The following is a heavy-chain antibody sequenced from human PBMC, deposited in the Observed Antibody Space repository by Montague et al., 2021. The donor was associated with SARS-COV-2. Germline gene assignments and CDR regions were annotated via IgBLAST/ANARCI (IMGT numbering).Heavy chain of an antibody. J-gene: IGHJ5*02. V-gene: IGHV4-39*01. D-gene: IGHD1-26*01. CDR1: GDSISSSNCN. CDR2: NYYSGST. CDR3: ARHFFSAGAEEAGWFDP. Sequence: SETLSLTCTVSGDSISSSNCNWLRIRHAQGKELVWSGNNYYSGSTYYNPSLKSRVTISVDTSKNQFSLKLSSVTAADTTVYYCARHFFSAGAEEAGWFDPWGQGTLVTVSS.